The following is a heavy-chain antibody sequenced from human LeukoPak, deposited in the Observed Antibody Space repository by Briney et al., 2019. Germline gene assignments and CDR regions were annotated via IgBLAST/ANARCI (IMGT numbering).Heavy chain of an antibody. D-gene: IGHD5-12*01. V-gene: IGHV3-11*05. Sequence: GGSLRLSCAASGFTFSNYYMSWIRQAPGKGLEWVSYISSSSSYTNYADSVKGRFTISRDNAKNSLYLQMNSLRAEDTAVYYCARDGFNSGYDSAFDYWGQGTLVTVSS. CDR2: ISSSSSYT. J-gene: IGHJ4*02. CDR1: GFTFSNYY. CDR3: ARDGFNSGYDSAFDY.